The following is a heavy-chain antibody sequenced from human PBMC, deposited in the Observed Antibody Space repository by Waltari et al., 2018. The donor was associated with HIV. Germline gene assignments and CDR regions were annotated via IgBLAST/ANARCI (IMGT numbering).Heavy chain of an antibody. CDR3: TRLVAAVAGTGY. D-gene: IGHD6-19*01. J-gene: IGHJ4*02. V-gene: IGHV3-73*01. Sequence: EVQLVESGGGLVQPGGSLQLSCAASGFTFRGPPLHWVRQASGKGLEWVGRIRTKANSYATAYAASVKGRFIISRDDSKNTAYLQMNNLKTEDTAVYYCTRLVAAVAGTGYWGQGTLVTVSS. CDR2: IRTKANSYAT. CDR1: GFTFRGPP.